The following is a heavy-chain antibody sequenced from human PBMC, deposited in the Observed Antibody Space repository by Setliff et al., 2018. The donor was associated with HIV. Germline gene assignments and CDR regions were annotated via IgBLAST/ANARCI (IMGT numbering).Heavy chain of an antibody. Sequence: KPSETLSLTCTVSGGSISSHYWNWIRQPPGKGLEWIGYIYYSGITHYNPSLESRATISVDTSMNYLSLNLTSVTAADTAVYYCARVPSIETILFDSWGQGTLVTVSS. CDR3: ARVPSIETILFDS. J-gene: IGHJ4*02. V-gene: IGHV4-59*11. CDR1: GGSISSHY. CDR2: IYYSGIT. D-gene: IGHD2-2*02.